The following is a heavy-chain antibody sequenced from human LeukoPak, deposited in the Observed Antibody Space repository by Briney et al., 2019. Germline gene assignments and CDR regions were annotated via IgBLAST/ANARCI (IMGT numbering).Heavy chain of an antibody. Sequence: GGSLRLSCAASGFTFCTYAMTWVRQAPGKGLEWVSSISESGSGTYYADSVKGRFTISRDNSRNTLYLQMSSVRAEDTAAYYCAKLIAAAGSHYWGQGALVTVSS. CDR2: ISESGSGT. CDR3: AKLIAAAGSHY. D-gene: IGHD6-13*01. J-gene: IGHJ4*02. CDR1: GFTFCTYA. V-gene: IGHV3-23*01.